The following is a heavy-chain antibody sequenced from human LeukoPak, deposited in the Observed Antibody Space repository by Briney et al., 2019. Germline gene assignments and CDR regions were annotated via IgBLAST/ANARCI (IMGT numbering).Heavy chain of an antibody. D-gene: IGHD3-3*01. V-gene: IGHV4-39*01. CDR1: GGSISSYY. Sequence: SETLSLTCTVSGGSISSYYWGWIRQPPGKGLEWIGSIYYSGSTYYNPSLKSRVTISVDTSKNQFSLKLSSVTAADTAVYYCARRKYDFWSGYYGEGDYWGQGTLVTVSS. CDR3: ARRKYDFWSGYYGEGDY. CDR2: IYYSGST. J-gene: IGHJ4*02.